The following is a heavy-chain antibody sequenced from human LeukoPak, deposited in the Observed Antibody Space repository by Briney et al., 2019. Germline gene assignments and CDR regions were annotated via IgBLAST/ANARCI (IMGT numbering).Heavy chain of an antibody. J-gene: IGHJ4*02. CDR3: ARVGVFSSSWLLY. Sequence: GGLRLSCAASGFTFSTYAMGWVRQAPGKGLEWVSAISGSTGRTYYADSVKGRFTISRDNSKNTLYLQMNSLRAEDTAVYYCARVGVFSSSWLLYWGQGTLVTVSS. V-gene: IGHV3-23*01. CDR1: GFTFSTYA. CDR2: ISGSTGRT. D-gene: IGHD6-13*01.